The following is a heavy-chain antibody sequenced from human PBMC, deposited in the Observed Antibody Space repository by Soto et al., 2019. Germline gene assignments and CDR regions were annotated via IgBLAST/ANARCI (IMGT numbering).Heavy chain of an antibody. CDR2: IYYSGST. CDR3: ARFRYDFWRDYGMDV. V-gene: IGHV4-59*01. J-gene: IGHJ6*02. D-gene: IGHD3-3*01. CDR1: GGSISSYY. Sequence: SETLSLTCTVSGGSISSYYWSWIRQPPGKGLEWIGYIYYSGSTNYNPSLKSRVTISVDTSKNQFSLKLSSVTAADTAVYYCARFRYDFWRDYGMDVWGQGTTVTVSS.